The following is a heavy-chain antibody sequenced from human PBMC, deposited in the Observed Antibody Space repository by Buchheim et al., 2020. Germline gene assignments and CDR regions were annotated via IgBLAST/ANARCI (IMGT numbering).Heavy chain of an antibody. CDR1: GFRFNDYS. CDR3: ARLEFDP. D-gene: IGHD1-1*01. Sequence: EEQLVESGGGLGQPGGSLRLSCAASGFRFNDYSMNWVRQAPGKGLEWVSYISSSSGTKYYADSVKGRFTISRDNAKNSLSLQMNSLRDEDTAVYYCARLEFDPWGQGTL. V-gene: IGHV3-48*02. CDR2: ISSSSGTK. J-gene: IGHJ5*02.